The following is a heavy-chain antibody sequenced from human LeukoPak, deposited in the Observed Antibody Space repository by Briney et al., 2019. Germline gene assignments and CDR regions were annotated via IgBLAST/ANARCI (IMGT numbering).Heavy chain of an antibody. V-gene: IGHV3-23*01. Sequence: PGGSLRLSCAAPGFTFSSYGISWVRQAPGKGLEWVSFISGSGSTSDYADSVKGRFTISRDNSKNTLYLQMNNLRAEDTAVYYCAKGRVRQFDPFDYWGQGTLVTVSS. CDR3: AKGRVRQFDPFDY. J-gene: IGHJ4*02. D-gene: IGHD1-1*01. CDR2: ISGSGSTS. CDR1: GFTFSSYG.